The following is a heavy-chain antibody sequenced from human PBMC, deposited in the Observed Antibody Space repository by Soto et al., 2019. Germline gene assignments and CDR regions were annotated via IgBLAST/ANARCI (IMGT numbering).Heavy chain of an antibody. CDR1: GFTFYNYS. J-gene: IGHJ4*02. D-gene: IGHD1-26*01. V-gene: IGHV3-23*01. CDR3: AKSYSGNYLIDY. CDR2: IVGSGSGT. Sequence: PGGALRLSCTASGFTFYNYSHTWVRPAPGKGLEWVSVIVGSGSGTYHADSVKGRFTISRDNSKNTLYLQMNSLRVEDTAVYFCAKSYSGNYLIDYWGQGTLVTVSS.